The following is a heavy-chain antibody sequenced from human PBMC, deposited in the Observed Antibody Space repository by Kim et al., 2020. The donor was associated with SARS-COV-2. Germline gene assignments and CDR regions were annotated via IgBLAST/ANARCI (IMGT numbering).Heavy chain of an antibody. CDR3: ARVGYSSSWYSVEYYYY. V-gene: IGHV3-30*04. CDR1: GFTFSSYA. Sequence: GGSLRLSCAASGFTFSSYAMYWVRQAPGKGLEWVAVISYDGSNKYYADSVKGRFTISRDNSKNTLYLQMNSLRAEDTAVYYCARVGYSSSWYSVEYYYY. CDR2: ISYDGSNK. D-gene: IGHD6-13*01. J-gene: IGHJ6*01.